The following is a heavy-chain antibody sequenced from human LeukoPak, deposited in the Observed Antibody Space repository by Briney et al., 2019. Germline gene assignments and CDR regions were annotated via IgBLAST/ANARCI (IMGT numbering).Heavy chain of an antibody. V-gene: IGHV1-2*02. CDR3: ATLRYYDFWSGYYTPYYFDY. Sequence: ASVKVSCKASGYTFTGYYMHWVRQAPGQGLERMGWINPNSGGTNYAQKFQGRVTMTRDTSISTAYMELSRLRSDDTAVYYCATLRYYDFWSGYYTPYYFDYWGQGTLVTVSS. D-gene: IGHD3-3*01. J-gene: IGHJ4*02. CDR2: INPNSGGT. CDR1: GYTFTGYY.